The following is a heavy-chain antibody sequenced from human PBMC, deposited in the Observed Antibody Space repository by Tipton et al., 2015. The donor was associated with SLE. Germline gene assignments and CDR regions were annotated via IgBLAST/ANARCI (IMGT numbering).Heavy chain of an antibody. Sequence: TLSLTCTVSGGSISSGAYYWGWIRQPPGKGLEWIGSIYHSGTTYYNPSLKSRVTISVDTSKNQFSLKLASVTAADTAVYYCAREGEGWELLYWGQGTLVTVSS. CDR3: AREGEGWELLY. V-gene: IGHV4-39*07. J-gene: IGHJ4*02. CDR2: IYHSGTT. CDR1: GGSISSGAYY. D-gene: IGHD1-26*01.